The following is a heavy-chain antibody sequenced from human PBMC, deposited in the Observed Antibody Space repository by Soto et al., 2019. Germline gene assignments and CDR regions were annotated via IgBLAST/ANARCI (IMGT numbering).Heavy chain of an antibody. D-gene: IGHD3-3*01. CDR3: AREGDFWSGLDSGLDV. CDR1: GFTFNVYE. J-gene: IGHJ6*02. CDR2: ISSSSSTI. V-gene: IGHV3-48*03. Sequence: PGGSLRLSCEAYGFTFNVYEMNWARQAPGTGLEWVSYISSSSSTIYYADSVKGRFTISRDNAKNSLYLQMNSLRAEDTAVYYCAREGDFWSGLDSGLDVWGQGTTVTVSS.